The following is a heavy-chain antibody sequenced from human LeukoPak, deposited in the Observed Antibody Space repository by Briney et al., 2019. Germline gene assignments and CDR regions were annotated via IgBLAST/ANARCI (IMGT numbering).Heavy chain of an antibody. CDR1: GYTFTSYD. D-gene: IGHD3-9*01. Sequence: ASVKVSCKASGYTFTSYDINWVRQATGQGLEWMGWMNPNSGNTGYAQKFQGRVTMTRNTSISTAYMELSSLRSEDTAVYYCAKWAERWYDILRPEKKGMDVWGQGTTVTVSS. CDR2: MNPNSGNT. V-gene: IGHV1-8*01. J-gene: IGHJ6*02. CDR3: AKWAERWYDILRPEKKGMDV.